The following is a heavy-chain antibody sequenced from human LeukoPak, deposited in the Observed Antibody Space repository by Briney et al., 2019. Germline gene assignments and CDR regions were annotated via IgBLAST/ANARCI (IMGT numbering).Heavy chain of an antibody. CDR3: ARDVPSITIFGPRHGWFDP. J-gene: IGHJ5*02. CDR1: GGTFSSYA. Sequence: SVKVSCKASGGTFSSYAISWVRQAPGQGLEWMGGIIPILGTANYAQKFQGRVTITADESTSTAYMELSSLRSEDTAVYYCARDVPSITIFGPRHGWFDPWGQGTLVTVSS. CDR2: IIPILGTA. D-gene: IGHD3-3*01. V-gene: IGHV1-69*13.